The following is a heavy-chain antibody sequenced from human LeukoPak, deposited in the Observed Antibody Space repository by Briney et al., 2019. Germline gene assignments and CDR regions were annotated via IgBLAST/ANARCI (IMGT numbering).Heavy chain of an antibody. CDR3: ARHRSEAAYDF. CDR2: IYSGGST. Sequence: GGSLRLSCAASGFTVSSNYMSWVRQAPGKGLEWVSVIYSGGSTYYADSVKGRFTISRDNSKNTLYLQMNSLRAKDTAVYYCARHRSEAAYDFWGQGTLVTVSS. V-gene: IGHV3-53*01. J-gene: IGHJ4*02. D-gene: IGHD3-10*01. CDR1: GFTVSSNY.